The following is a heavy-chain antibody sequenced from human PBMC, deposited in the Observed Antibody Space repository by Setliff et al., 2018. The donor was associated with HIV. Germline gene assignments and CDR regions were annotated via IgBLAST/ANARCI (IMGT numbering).Heavy chain of an antibody. CDR3: ARSTLGLWNWFDP. J-gene: IGHJ5*02. CDR1: GGSIWNYY. D-gene: IGHD5-18*01. V-gene: IGHV4-39*01. CDR2: IYYSGST. Sequence: SETLSLTCTVSGGSIWNYYWSWIRQPPGKGLEWIGTIYYSGSTYYNPSLKSRVTISVDTSKNQFPLKLSSVTAADTAVYYCARSTLGLWNWFDPWGQGTLVTVSS.